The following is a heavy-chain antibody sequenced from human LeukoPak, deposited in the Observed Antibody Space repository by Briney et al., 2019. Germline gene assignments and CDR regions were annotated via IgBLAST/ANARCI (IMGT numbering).Heavy chain of an antibody. V-gene: IGHV3-7*03. Sequence: SGGSLRLSCAAPGFSFSSNWMGWVRQAPGKGLEGVAHIKRDGSQKYYLDSVKGRFTISRDNAKNSLFLQMNSLRAEDTAVYYCARGDRVGVTIGHFDYWGQGTLVTVSS. CDR2: IKRDGSQK. J-gene: IGHJ4*02. D-gene: IGHD1-26*01. CDR3: ARGDRVGVTIGHFDY. CDR1: GFSFSSNW.